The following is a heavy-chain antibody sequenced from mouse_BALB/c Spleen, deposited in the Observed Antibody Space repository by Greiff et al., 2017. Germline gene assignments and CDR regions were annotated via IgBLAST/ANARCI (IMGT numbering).Heavy chain of an antibody. CDR1: GYTFTSYW. J-gene: IGHJ4*01. D-gene: IGHD1-1*02. CDR3: TRSRWEGAMDY. Sequence: QVQLQQPGAELVRPGASVKLSCKASGYTFTSYWINWVKQRPGQGLEWIGNIYPSDSYTNYNQKFKDKATLTVDKSSSTAYMQLSSPTSEDSAVYYCTRSRWEGAMDYWGQGTSVTVSS. CDR2: IYPSDSYT. V-gene: IGHV1-69*02.